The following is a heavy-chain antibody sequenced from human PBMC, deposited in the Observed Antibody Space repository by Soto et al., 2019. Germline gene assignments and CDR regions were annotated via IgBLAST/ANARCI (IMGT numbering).Heavy chain of an antibody. CDR3: ARGYDSRSFDY. Sequence: QVQLVQSGAEVKKPGASVKVSCKASGYTFTSYAMHWVRLAPGQRLEWMGWINAGNGNTKYSQKFQGRVTITRDTSASIAYMELSSLRSEDTAVYYCARGYDSRSFDYCCQGTLVTVSS. CDR1: GYTFTSYA. D-gene: IGHD3-9*01. V-gene: IGHV1-3*01. J-gene: IGHJ4*02. CDR2: INAGNGNT.